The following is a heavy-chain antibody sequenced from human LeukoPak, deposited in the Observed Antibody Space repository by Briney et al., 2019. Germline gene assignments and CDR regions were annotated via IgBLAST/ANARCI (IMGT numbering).Heavy chain of an antibody. V-gene: IGHV3-21*01. Sequence: GGSLRLSCAASGFTFSSYSMNWVRQAPGKGLEWVSSISSSSSYIYYADSVKGRFTISRDNAKNSLYLQMNSLRAEDTAVYYCARDRGGLKANDAFDIWGQGTMVTVSS. J-gene: IGHJ3*02. CDR1: GFTFSSYS. CDR3: ARDRGGLKANDAFDI. CDR2: ISSSSSYI. D-gene: IGHD3-16*01.